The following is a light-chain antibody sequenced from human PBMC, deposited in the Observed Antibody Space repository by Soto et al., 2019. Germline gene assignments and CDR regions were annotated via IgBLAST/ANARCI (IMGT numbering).Light chain of an antibody. V-gene: IGLV2-14*01. CDR2: DVS. CDR1: SSDVGGYNY. Sequence: QSALTQPASVSGSPGQSITISCTGTSSDVGGYNYVSWYQQHPGQAPKLMIYDVSNRPSGVSNRFSGSKYGNTASLTISGLQAEDEADYYCSSYTSSSTYVFGTGTKVTVL. CDR3: SSYTSSSTYV. J-gene: IGLJ1*01.